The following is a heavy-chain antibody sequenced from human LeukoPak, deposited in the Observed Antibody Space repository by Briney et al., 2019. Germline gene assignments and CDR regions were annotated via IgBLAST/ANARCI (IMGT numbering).Heavy chain of an antibody. Sequence: GGSLRLSCAASGFTFDDYDMSWVRQAPGKGLVWVSHINGDGSNVNYADSVKGRFTISRDNAKNTLYLQMNSLRVEDTALYYCGRGKSPAAVDDWGQGTLVTVPS. D-gene: IGHD2-2*01. CDR3: GRGKSPAAVDD. V-gene: IGHV3-74*01. J-gene: IGHJ4*02. CDR2: INGDGSNV. CDR1: GFTFDDYD.